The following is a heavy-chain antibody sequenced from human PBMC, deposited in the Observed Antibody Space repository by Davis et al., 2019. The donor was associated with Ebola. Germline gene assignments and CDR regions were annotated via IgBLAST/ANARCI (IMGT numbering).Heavy chain of an antibody. J-gene: IGHJ6*02. V-gene: IGHV1-69*13. D-gene: IGHD1-26*01. CDR1: GGTFSSYA. Sequence: SVKVSCKASGGTFSSYAISWVRQAPGQGLEWMGGIIPIFGTANYAQKFQGRVTITADESTSTAYMELSSLRSEDTAVYYCASPALVGATNYYYYGMDVWGQGTTVTVSS. CDR3: ASPALVGATNYYYYGMDV. CDR2: IIPIFGTA.